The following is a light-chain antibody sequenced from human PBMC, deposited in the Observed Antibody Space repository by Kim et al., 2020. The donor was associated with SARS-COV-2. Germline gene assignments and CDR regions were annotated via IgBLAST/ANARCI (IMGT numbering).Light chain of an antibody. CDR2: VDS. CDR1: NIGSKS. Sequence: SSELTQPPSVSVAPGKTARITCGGNNIGSKSVHWYQQKPGQAPVLVVYVDSDRPSGIPERFSGSNSGNTATLTISRVEAGDEADYYCQVWDSSSDHVVFGGGTQLTVL. J-gene: IGLJ2*01. V-gene: IGLV3-21*03. CDR3: QVWDSSSDHVV.